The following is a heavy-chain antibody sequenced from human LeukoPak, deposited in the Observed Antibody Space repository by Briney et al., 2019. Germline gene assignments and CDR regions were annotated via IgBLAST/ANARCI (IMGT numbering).Heavy chain of an antibody. CDR1: GFTVSSNY. CDR2: IYSGGST. Sequence: GGSLRLSCAASGFTVSSNYMSWVRQAPGKGLEWVSVIYSGGSTYYADSVKGRFTTSRDNSKNTLYLQMNSLRAEDTAVYYCARGSSGFNLYYFDYWGQGTLVTVSS. D-gene: IGHD6-19*01. J-gene: IGHJ4*02. CDR3: ARGSSGFNLYYFDY. V-gene: IGHV3-53*01.